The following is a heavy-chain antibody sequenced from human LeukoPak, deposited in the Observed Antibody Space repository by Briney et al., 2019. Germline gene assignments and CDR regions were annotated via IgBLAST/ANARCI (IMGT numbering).Heavy chain of an antibody. CDR2: ISAYNGHA. J-gene: IGHJ3*02. D-gene: IGHD3-22*01. CDR3: ARDGHRRYYYDSSSREHAFDI. CDR1: GNTFTNCG. V-gene: IGHV1-18*01. Sequence: ASVKVSCKSTGNTFTNCGRSWVRQAPGQGLEWMGWISAYNGHANYAQNLQGRVTMTTDTSTSTAYMEMRSLRPDDTAMYYCARDGHRRYYYDSSSREHAFDIWGQGTMVTVSS.